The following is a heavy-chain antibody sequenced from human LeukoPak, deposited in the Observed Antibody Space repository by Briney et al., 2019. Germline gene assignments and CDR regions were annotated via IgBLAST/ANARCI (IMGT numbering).Heavy chain of an antibody. D-gene: IGHD1-26*01. V-gene: IGHV3-49*04. CDR1: GFTFGDYA. CDR3: TRDRSSYGDYYYGMDV. J-gene: IGHJ6*02. CDR2: IRSKAYGGTT. Sequence: PGRSLRLSCTASGFTFGDYAMSWVRQAPGKGLEWVGFIRSKAYGGTTEYAASVKGRFTISRDDSKSIAYLQMNSLKTEDTAVYYCTRDRSSYGDYYYGMDVWGQGTTVTVSS.